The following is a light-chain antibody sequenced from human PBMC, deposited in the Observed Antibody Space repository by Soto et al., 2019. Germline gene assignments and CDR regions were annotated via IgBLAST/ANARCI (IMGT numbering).Light chain of an antibody. CDR1: QSVFYSSNNKNY. CDR3: QQYYSTPQT. V-gene: IGKV4-1*01. J-gene: IGKJ1*01. CDR2: WAS. Sequence: DIVMTQSPDSLAVSLGERATINCKSSQSVFYSSNNKNYLAWYQQKPGQPPKLLIYWASIRESGVPGRFSGSGSATDFTLTISSLQAEDVAVYYCQQYYSTPQTFGQGTKVDIK.